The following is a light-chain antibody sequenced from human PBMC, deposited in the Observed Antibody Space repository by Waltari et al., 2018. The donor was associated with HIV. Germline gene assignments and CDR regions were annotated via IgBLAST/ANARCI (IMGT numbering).Light chain of an antibody. Sequence: DIQMTQSPSTLSASIGDRVIITCRASESVSGWLAWYQHKPGKAPKLLIYEGSTLESGVPSRFSGSGSGTEFTLTISSLQPDEFATYYCHQYNTYFPTFGQGTKVDIK. CDR1: ESVSGW. V-gene: IGKV1-5*03. J-gene: IGKJ1*01. CDR2: EGS. CDR3: HQYNTYFPT.